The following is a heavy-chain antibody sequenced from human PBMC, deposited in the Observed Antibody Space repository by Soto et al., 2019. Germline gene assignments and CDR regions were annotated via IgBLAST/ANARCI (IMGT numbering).Heavy chain of an antibody. J-gene: IGHJ6*02. CDR3: AGGLRFLEWLSPGYYGMDV. CDR2: ISSSSSYT. D-gene: IGHD3-3*01. Sequence: LRLSCAASGFTFSDYYMSWIRQAPGKGLEWVSYISSSSSYTNYADSVKGRFTISRDNAKNSLYLQMNSLRAEDTAVYYCAGGLRFLEWLSPGYYGMDVWGQGTTVTVSS. V-gene: IGHV3-11*06. CDR1: GFTFSDYY.